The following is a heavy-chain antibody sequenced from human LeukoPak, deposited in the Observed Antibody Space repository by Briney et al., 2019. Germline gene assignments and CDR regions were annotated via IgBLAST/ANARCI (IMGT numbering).Heavy chain of an antibody. D-gene: IGHD3-10*01. J-gene: IGHJ4*02. Sequence: PGGSLRLSCAASGFAFSNAWMSWVRQAPGKGLEWVGRIKSKTDGGTTDYAAPVKGRFTISRDDSKNTLYLQMNSLKTEDTAVYYCTTDRWFGELWGFFDYWGQGTLVTVSS. CDR2: IKSKTDGGTT. V-gene: IGHV3-15*01. CDR3: TTDRWFGELWGFFDY. CDR1: GFAFSNAW.